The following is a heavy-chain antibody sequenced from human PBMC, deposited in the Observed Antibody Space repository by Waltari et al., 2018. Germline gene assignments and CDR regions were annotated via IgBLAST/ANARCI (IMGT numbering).Heavy chain of an antibody. J-gene: IGHJ2*01. CDR3: ARMFGLRFLEWLLYHWYFDL. V-gene: IGHV4-34*01. CDR1: GGSFSGYY. D-gene: IGHD3-3*01. Sequence: QVQLQQWGAGLLKPSETLSLTCAVYGGSFSGYYWSWIRQPPGKGREWIGEINHSGSTNYNPSLKSRVTISVDTSKNQFSLKLSSVTAADTAVYYCARMFGLRFLEWLLYHWYFDLWGRGTLVIVSS. CDR2: INHSGST.